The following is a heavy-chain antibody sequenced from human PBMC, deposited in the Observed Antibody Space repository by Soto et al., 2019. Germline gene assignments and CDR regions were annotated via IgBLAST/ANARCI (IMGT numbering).Heavy chain of an antibody. Sequence: ASVKVSCKASGYTFTSYGISWVRQAPGQGLEWMGWISAYNGNTNYAQKLQGRVTMTTDTSTSTAYMELRSLRSDDTAVYYCAGARPGIAVAPFDYWGQGTLVTVSS. V-gene: IGHV1-18*04. CDR2: ISAYNGNT. J-gene: IGHJ4*02. D-gene: IGHD6-19*01. CDR3: AGARPGIAVAPFDY. CDR1: GYTFTSYG.